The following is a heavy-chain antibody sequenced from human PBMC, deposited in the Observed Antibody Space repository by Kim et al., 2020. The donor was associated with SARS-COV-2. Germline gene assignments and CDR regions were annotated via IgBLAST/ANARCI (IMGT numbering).Heavy chain of an antibody. CDR3: ARGDLYRGYSYGKRFDY. D-gene: IGHD5-18*01. CDR1: GDSVSSNSAA. J-gene: IGHJ4*02. V-gene: IGHV6-1*01. Sequence: SQTLSLTCAISGDSVSSNSAAWNWIRQSPSRGLEWLGRTYYRSKWYNDYAVSVKSRITINPDTSKNQFSLQLNSVTPEDTAVYYCARGDLYRGYSYGKRFDYWGQGTLVTVSS. CDR2: TYYRSKWYN.